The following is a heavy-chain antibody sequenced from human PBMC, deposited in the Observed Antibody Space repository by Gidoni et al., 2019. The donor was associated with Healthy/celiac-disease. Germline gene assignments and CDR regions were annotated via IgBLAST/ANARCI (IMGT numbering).Heavy chain of an antibody. D-gene: IGHD4-17*01. J-gene: IGHJ4*02. Sequence: EVQLLESGGGLVQPGGSLRLSCAASGFTFSSYAMSWVRQAPGKGLEWVSAISGSGGSTYYADSVKGRFTISRDNSKNTLYLQMNSLRAEDTAVYYCAKDKGRDYGDNENYLDYWGQGTLVTVSS. V-gene: IGHV3-23*01. CDR3: AKDKGRDYGDNENYLDY. CDR2: ISGSGGST. CDR1: GFTFSSYA.